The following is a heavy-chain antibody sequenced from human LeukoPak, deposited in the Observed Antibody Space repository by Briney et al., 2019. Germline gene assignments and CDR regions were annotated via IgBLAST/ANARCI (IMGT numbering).Heavy chain of an antibody. J-gene: IGHJ4*02. CDR3: ARVLGYYDSSGN. CDR1: GYTFTGYY. Sequence: GASVKVSCKASGYTFTGYYMLWVRQAPGQGLEWMGRINPNSGGTNYAQKFQGRVTMTRDTSISTAYMELSRLRSDDTAVYYCARVLGYYDSSGNWGQGTLVTVSS. D-gene: IGHD3-22*01. V-gene: IGHV1-2*06. CDR2: INPNSGGT.